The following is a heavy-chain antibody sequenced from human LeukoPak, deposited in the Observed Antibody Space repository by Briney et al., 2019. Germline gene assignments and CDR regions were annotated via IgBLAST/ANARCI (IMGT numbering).Heavy chain of an antibody. CDR2: IYPGDSDT. Sequence: GESLKISCKGFGYSFTNYWIGRVRQMPGKGLEWMGIIYPGDSDTRYIPSFQGQVTISADKSISTAYLQWSSLKASDTAMYYCARRVHSYWWFDYWGQGTLVTVSS. D-gene: IGHD2-8*02. J-gene: IGHJ4*02. CDR1: GYSFTNYW. CDR3: ARRVHSYWWFDY. V-gene: IGHV5-51*01.